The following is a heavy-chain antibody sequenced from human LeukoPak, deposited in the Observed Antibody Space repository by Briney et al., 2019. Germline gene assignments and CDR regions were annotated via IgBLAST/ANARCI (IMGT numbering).Heavy chain of an antibody. D-gene: IGHD6-13*01. CDR2: ISSSSSYI. CDR3: ARGVAAAGTDY. Sequence: GGSLRLSCAASGFPFSSYSMNWVRQAPGKGLEWVSSISSSSSYIYYADSVKGRFTISRDNAKNSLYLQMNSLRAEDTAVYYCARGVAAAGTDYWGQGTLVTVSS. J-gene: IGHJ4*02. V-gene: IGHV3-21*01. CDR1: GFPFSSYS.